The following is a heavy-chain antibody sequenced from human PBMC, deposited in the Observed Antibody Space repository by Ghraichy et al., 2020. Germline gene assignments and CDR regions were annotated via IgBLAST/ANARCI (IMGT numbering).Heavy chain of an antibody. J-gene: IGHJ6*02. V-gene: IGHV3-21*01. CDR1: GFTFSSYS. Sequence: GGSLRLSCAASGFTFSSYSMNWVRQAPGKGLEWVSSISSSSSYIYYADSVKGRFTISRDNAKNSLYLEMNSLRVEDTAVYYCARDQVGAVGMDVWGQGTTVTVAS. CDR3: ARDQVGAVGMDV. D-gene: IGHD1-26*01. CDR2: ISSSSSYI.